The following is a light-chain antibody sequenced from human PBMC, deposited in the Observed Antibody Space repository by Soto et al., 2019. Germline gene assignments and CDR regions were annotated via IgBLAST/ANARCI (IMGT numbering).Light chain of an antibody. CDR1: QSVSSSY. J-gene: IGKJ1*01. CDR2: GAS. CDR3: QQYASSWT. V-gene: IGKV3-20*01. Sequence: EIVLTQSPGTLSLSPGERATLSCRASQSVSSSYLAWYQQKPGQAPRLLIYGASSRATGIPDRFSGSGSGTDFTRTISRLEPEDFAVYYCQQYASSWTFGQGTKVDIK.